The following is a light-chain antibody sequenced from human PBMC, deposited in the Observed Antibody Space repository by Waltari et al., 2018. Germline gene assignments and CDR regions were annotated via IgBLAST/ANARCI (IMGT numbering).Light chain of an antibody. J-gene: IGLJ3*02. V-gene: IGLV7-43*01. Sequence: TVVTQEPSLTVSPGATVTLTCPSSPGAVTSEYYPNWFQPKPGQAPSALIHSTSARYSWTPTRFSGSLLGDKAALTLSGVQPEDEADYYCLLYYGGPWVFGGGTKVTVL. CDR2: STS. CDR1: PGAVTSEYY. CDR3: LLYYGGPWV.